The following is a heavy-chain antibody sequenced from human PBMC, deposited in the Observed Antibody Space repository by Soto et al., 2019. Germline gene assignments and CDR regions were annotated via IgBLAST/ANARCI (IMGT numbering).Heavy chain of an antibody. CDR2: LYWNDDN. CDR3: AHGSGWLFDY. J-gene: IGHJ4*02. CDR1: GFSLSTTAVA. V-gene: IGHV2-5*01. Sequence: QITLKESGPTLVKPTQTLTLTCTFSGFSLSTTAVAVGWIRQPPGKALEWLALLYWNDDNHYSPSLRSRLTLTKDTSKIQVVLTMTNMDPVDTATYYCAHGSGWLFDYWSPGTLVTVSS. D-gene: IGHD6-19*01.